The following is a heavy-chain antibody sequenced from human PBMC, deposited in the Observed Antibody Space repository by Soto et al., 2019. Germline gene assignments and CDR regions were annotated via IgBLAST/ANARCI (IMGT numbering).Heavy chain of an antibody. Sequence: GGSLRLSCAASGFTFSSYGMHWVRQAPGKGLEWVAVIWYDGSNKYYADSVKGRFTISRDNSKNTLYLQMNSLRAEDTAVYYCARGRGSSSSSHFDYWGQGTLVTVSS. CDR3: ARGRGSSSSSHFDY. J-gene: IGHJ4*02. CDR1: GFTFSSYG. D-gene: IGHD6-6*01. V-gene: IGHV3-33*01. CDR2: IWYDGSNK.